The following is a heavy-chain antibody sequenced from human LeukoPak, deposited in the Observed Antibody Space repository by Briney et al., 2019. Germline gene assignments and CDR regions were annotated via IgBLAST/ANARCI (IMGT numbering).Heavy chain of an antibody. CDR2: INTNTGNP. CDR1: GYTFTSYA. Sequence: ASVKVSCKASGYTFTSYAMNWVRQAPGQGLEWMGWINTNTGNPTYAQGFTGRFVFSLDTSVSTAYLQISSLKAEDTAVYYCARARGRILSSWHNWFDPWGQGTLVTVSS. J-gene: IGHJ5*02. D-gene: IGHD6-13*01. V-gene: IGHV7-4-1*02. CDR3: ARARGRILSSWHNWFDP.